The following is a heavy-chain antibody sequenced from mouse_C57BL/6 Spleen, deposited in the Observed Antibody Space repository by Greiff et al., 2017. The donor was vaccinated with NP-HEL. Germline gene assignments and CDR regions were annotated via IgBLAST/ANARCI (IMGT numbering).Heavy chain of an antibody. J-gene: IGHJ4*01. V-gene: IGHV1-85*01. CDR2: IYPRDGST. D-gene: IGHD2-3*01. Sequence: VQLQQSGPELVKPGASVKLSCKASGYTFTSYDINWVKQRPGQGLEWIGWIYPRDGSTKYNEKFKGKATLTVDTYSSTAYMELHSLTSEDSAVYFCARSRDGKYYAMDDWGQGTSVTVSS. CDR3: ARSRDGKYYAMDD. CDR1: GYTFTSYD.